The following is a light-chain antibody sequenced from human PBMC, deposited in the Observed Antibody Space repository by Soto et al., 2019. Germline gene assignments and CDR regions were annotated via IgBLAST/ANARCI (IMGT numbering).Light chain of an antibody. J-gene: IGKJ1*01. V-gene: IGKV3-15*01. Sequence: EIVMTQSPATLSVSPGERATLSCRASQSVSSNLAWYQQKPGQAPSLLIYGASTRATGIPARFSGSGSGTKFTLTISSLQSEDFAVYYCQQYNNWPRTFGQGTKVDIK. CDR2: GAS. CDR3: QQYNNWPRT. CDR1: QSVSSN.